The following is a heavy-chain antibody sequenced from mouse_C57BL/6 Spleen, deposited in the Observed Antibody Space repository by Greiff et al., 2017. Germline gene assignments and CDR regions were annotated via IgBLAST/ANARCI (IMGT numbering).Heavy chain of an antibody. Sequence: VQLQQPGAELVRPGTSVKLSCKASGYTFTSYWMHWVKQRPGQGLEWIGVIDPSDSYTNYNQKFKGKATLTVDTSSSTAYMQLSSLTSEDSAVYYCAQSPYDYDWFAYWGQGTLVTVSA. CDR1: GYTFTSYW. CDR3: AQSPYDYDWFAY. V-gene: IGHV1-59*01. CDR2: IDPSDSYT. J-gene: IGHJ3*01. D-gene: IGHD2-4*01.